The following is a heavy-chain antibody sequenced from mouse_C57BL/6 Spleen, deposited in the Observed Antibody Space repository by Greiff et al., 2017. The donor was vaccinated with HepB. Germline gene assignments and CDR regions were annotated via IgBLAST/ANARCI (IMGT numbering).Heavy chain of an antibody. D-gene: IGHD3-2*01. CDR3: ARSGPRQAGYFGY. J-gene: IGHJ2*01. Sequence: QVQLQQPGAELVRPGSSVKLSCKASGYTFTSYWMDWVKQRPGQGLEWIGNIYPSDSETHYNQKFKDKATLTVDKSANTAYMQLSSLTSEDSAVYYCARSGPRQAGYFGYWGQGTTLTVAS. CDR1: GYTFTSYW. V-gene: IGHV1-61*01. CDR2: IYPSDSET.